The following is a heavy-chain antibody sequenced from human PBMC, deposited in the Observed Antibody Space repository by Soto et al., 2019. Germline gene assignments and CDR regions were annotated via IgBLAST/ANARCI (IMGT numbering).Heavy chain of an antibody. CDR3: ARDAGCTNGVCREAKEDNWFDP. V-gene: IGHV4-30-4*01. D-gene: IGHD2-8*01. J-gene: IGHJ5*02. CDR2: IYYSGST. CDR1: GGSISSGDYY. Sequence: SETLSLTCTVSGGSISSGDYYWSWIRQPPGKGLEWIGYIYYSGSTYYNPSLKSRVTISVDTSKNQFSLKLSSVTAADTAVYYCARDAGCTNGVCREAKEDNWFDPWGQGTLVTVSS.